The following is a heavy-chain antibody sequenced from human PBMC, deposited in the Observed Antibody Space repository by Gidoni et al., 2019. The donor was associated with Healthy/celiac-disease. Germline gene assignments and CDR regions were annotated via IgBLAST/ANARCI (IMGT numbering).Heavy chain of an antibody. D-gene: IGHD2-2*01. CDR2: SSGSGGST. V-gene: IGHV3-23*01. Sequence: EVQLLESGGGLVQPGGSLRLSCAASGFTFISYAMSWVRQTPGHGREWVSASSGSGGSTYYAASVKGRFTISRDNSKNTLYLQMNSLRAEDTAVYYCAKGTNGVPAARGSYYFDYWGQGTLVTVSS. J-gene: IGHJ4*02. CDR1: GFTFISYA. CDR3: AKGTNGVPAARGSYYFDY.